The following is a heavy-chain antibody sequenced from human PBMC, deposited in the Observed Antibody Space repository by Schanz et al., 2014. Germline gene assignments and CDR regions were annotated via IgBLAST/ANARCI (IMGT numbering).Heavy chain of an antibody. Sequence: QVQLVDSGGGLVKPGGSLRLSCAASGFTFSDYYMTWARQTPGKGLEWVSSITTGGNTYYRDSVKGRFTVSRDNNWKTLSLQMNSLRSDDTAIYHCARENSSGYSPAVTYYIDVGGKGTTVTVSS. D-gene: IGHD3-22*01. V-gene: IGHV3-11*06. CDR2: ITTGGNT. CDR3: ARENSSGYSPAVTYYIDV. CDR1: GFTFSDYY. J-gene: IGHJ6*03.